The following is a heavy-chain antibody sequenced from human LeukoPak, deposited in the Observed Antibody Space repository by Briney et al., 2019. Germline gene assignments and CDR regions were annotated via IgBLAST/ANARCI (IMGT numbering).Heavy chain of an antibody. V-gene: IGHV3-21*01. CDR3: ARIDFDWTFSHDY. Sequence: GGSLRLSCAASEFTFSTYSMNWVRQAPGKGLEWVSSISSGSTYIYYADSVKGRFTISRDNAKNSLYLQMNSLRAEDTAVYYCARIDFDWTFSHDYWGQGTLVTVSS. CDR2: ISSGSTYI. CDR1: EFTFSTYS. J-gene: IGHJ4*02. D-gene: IGHD3-9*01.